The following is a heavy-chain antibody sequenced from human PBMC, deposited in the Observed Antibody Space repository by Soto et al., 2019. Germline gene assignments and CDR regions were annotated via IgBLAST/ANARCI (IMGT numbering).Heavy chain of an antibody. D-gene: IGHD1-26*01. J-gene: IGHJ4*02. CDR2: INPNSGGT. Sequence: ASVKVSCKASGYTFTGYYMRWVRQAPGQGLEWMGWINPNSGGTNYAQKFQGRVTMTRDTSISTAYMELSRLRSDDTAMYYCARDPGKWELPIWGQGTLVTVSS. CDR1: GYTFTGYY. CDR3: ARDPGKWELPI. V-gene: IGHV1-2*02.